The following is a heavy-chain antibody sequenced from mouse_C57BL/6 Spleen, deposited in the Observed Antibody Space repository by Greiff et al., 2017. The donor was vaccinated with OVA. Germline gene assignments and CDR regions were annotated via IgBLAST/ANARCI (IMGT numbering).Heavy chain of an antibody. CDR1: GYTFTSYW. CDR3: ARRTTVVDWYFDV. CDR2: IHPNSGST. V-gene: IGHV1-64*01. Sequence: QVHVKQSGAELVKPGASVKLSCKASGYTFTSYWMHWVKQRPGQGLEWIGMIHPNSGSTNYNEKFKSKATLTVDKSSSTAYMQLSSLTSEDSAVYYCARRTTVVDWYFDVWGTGTTVTVSS. J-gene: IGHJ1*03. D-gene: IGHD1-1*01.